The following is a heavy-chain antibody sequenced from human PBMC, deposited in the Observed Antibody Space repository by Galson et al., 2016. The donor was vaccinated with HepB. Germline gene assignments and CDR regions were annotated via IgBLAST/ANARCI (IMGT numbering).Heavy chain of an antibody. V-gene: IGHV3-30*19. CDR2: ISYDGDNK. Sequence: SGAEVKKPGESLKISCQGSGYSFSDYWIAWVRQAPGKGLDWVAFISYDGDNKHYADSVKGRFTISRDNSKNTLYLHMNSLRPEDTALYYCARGRRYGDYVGALDIWGQGTMVTVSS. CDR3: ARGRRYGDYVGALDI. CDR1: GYSFSDYW. J-gene: IGHJ3*02. D-gene: IGHD4-17*01.